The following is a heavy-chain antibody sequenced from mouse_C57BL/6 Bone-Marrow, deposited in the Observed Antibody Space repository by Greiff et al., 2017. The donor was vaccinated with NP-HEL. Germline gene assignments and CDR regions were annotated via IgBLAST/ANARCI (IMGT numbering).Heavy chain of an antibody. J-gene: IGHJ2*01. V-gene: IGHV1-82*01. CDR2: IYPGDGDT. Sequence: VQRVDSGPELVKPGASVKISCKASGYAFSSSWMNWVKQRPGKGLEWIGRIYPGDGDTNYNGKFKGKATLTADKSSSTAYMQLSSLTSEDSAVYFCARKTTVVDYWGQGTTLTVSS. D-gene: IGHD1-1*01. CDR3: ARKTTVVDY. CDR1: GYAFSSSW.